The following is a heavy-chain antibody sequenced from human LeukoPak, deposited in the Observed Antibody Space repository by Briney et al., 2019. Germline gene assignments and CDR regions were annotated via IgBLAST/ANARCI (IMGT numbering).Heavy chain of an antibody. Sequence: ASVKVSCKASGYTFTSYGISWVRQAPGQGLEWMGWISAYNGNTSYAQKFQGRVTMTRDMSTSTVYMELSSLRSEDTAVYYCARTYYYDSSGYRGPAFDIWGQGTMVTVSS. D-gene: IGHD3-22*01. CDR2: ISAYNGNT. J-gene: IGHJ3*02. CDR3: ARTYYYDSSGYRGPAFDI. V-gene: IGHV1-18*01. CDR1: GYTFTSYG.